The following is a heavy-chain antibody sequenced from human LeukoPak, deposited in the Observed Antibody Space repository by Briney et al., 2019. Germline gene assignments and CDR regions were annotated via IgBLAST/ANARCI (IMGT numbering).Heavy chain of an antibody. V-gene: IGHV4-59*01. CDR3: VRVGEVVGPTLSIPYWYFDL. CDR1: GAPISRFY. Sequence: SETLSLTCTVSGAPISRFYWSWIRQPPGKGLEWIGYIHYSGSTNYNPSLKSGVTISVDTAKNQFSLKLSSVTAADTAVYYCVRVGEVVGPTLSIPYWYFDLWGRGTLVTVSS. D-gene: IGHD1-26*01. CDR2: IHYSGST. J-gene: IGHJ2*01.